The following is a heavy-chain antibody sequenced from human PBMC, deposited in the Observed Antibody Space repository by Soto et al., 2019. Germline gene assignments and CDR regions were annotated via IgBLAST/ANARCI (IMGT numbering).Heavy chain of an antibody. CDR3: ARVGYSGNEGFAFDI. V-gene: IGHV3-7*01. CDR2: IKQDGSEK. Sequence: EVQLVESGGGLVQPGGSLGLSCAASGFTFSSYWMSWVRQAPGKGLEWVANIKQDGSEKYYVDSVKGRFTISRDNAKNSLYLQMNSLRAEDTAVYYCARVGYSGNEGFAFDIWGQGTMVTVSS. D-gene: IGHD5-12*01. CDR1: GFTFSSYW. J-gene: IGHJ3*02.